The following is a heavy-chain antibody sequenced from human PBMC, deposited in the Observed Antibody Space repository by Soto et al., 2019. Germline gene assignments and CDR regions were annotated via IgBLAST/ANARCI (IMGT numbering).Heavy chain of an antibody. V-gene: IGHV5-10-1*01. CDR1: GCSFTSYW. D-gene: IGHD3-3*01. Sequence: PGESLKISCKGSGCSFTSYWISWVRQMPGKGLEWMGRIDPSDSYTNYSPSFQGHVTISADKSISTAYLQWSSLKASDTAMYYCATTTIFGPFYYYYGMDVWGQGTTVTVSS. CDR3: ATTTIFGPFYYYYGMDV. CDR2: IDPSDSYT. J-gene: IGHJ6*02.